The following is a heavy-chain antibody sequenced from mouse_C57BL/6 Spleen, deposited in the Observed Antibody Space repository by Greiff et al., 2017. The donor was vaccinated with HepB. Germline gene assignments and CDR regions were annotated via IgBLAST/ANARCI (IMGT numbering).Heavy chain of an antibody. CDR1: GFTFSSYG. V-gene: IGHV5-6*01. Sequence: EVKLVESGGDLVKPGGSLKLSCAASGFTFSSYGMSWVRQTTDKRLEWVATISSGGSYTYYPASVKGRFTISRDNAKNTLYLQMSRLKSEDTAMYYGARPRAGREYYFDYWGQGTTLTVSS. J-gene: IGHJ2*01. CDR2: ISSGGSYT. D-gene: IGHD4-1*01. CDR3: ARPRAGREYYFDY.